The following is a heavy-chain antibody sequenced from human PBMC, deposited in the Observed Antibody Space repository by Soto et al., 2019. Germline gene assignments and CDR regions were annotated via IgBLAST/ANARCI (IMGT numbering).Heavy chain of an antibody. Sequence: QVQLVESGGGLVKPGGSLRLSCAASGFTFSDYYMSWIRQAPGKGLEWVSYISSSSSYTNYADSVKGRFTISRDNAKNSLYLRMSSLRAEDTAVYYCARDGVMITFGGVMGGYFDYWGQGTLVTVSS. D-gene: IGHD3-16*01. V-gene: IGHV3-11*06. CDR3: ARDGVMITFGGVMGGYFDY. CDR2: ISSSSSYT. CDR1: GFTFSDYY. J-gene: IGHJ4*02.